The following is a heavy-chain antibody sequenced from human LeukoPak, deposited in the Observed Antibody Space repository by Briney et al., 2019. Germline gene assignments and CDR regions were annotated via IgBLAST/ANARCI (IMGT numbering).Heavy chain of an antibody. V-gene: IGHV4-34*01. CDR1: GGSFSGYY. Sequence: PSETLSLTCAVYGGSFSGYYWSWIRQPPGKGLEWIGEINHSGSTNYNPPLKSRVTISVDTSKNQFSLKLSSVTAADTAVYYCARLVGHRYYYGSGSRGWFDPWGQGTLVTVST. J-gene: IGHJ5*02. CDR2: INHSGST. CDR3: ARLVGHRYYYGSGSRGWFDP. D-gene: IGHD3-10*01.